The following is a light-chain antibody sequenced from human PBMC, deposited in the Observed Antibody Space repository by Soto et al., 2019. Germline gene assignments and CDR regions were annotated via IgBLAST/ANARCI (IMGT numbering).Light chain of an antibody. CDR2: GNS. V-gene: IGLV1-40*01. J-gene: IGLJ1*01. Sequence: QSGLTRPPSVSGAPGQRVTSSCTGSSSNIGAGYDVHWYQQLPGTAPKLLIYGNSNRPSGVPDRFSGSKSGTSASLAITGLQAEDEADYYCQSYDSSVSGYGFGPGSKVTVL. CDR3: QSYDSSVSGYG. CDR1: SSNIGAGYD.